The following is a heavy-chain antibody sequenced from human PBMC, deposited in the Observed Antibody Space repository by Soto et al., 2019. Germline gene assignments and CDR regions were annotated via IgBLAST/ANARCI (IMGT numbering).Heavy chain of an antibody. J-gene: IGHJ4*02. CDR3: AKDLGSSGSYHGIYFDS. D-gene: IGHD1-26*01. CDR2: ISGSGGST. CDR1: GFTFSPYA. V-gene: IGHV3-23*01. Sequence: EVQLLESGGGLVQPGGSLRLSCAASGFTFSPYAMNWVRQAPGKGLEWVSTISGSGGSTYYADSVKGRFTISRDNSKNTLYLQTNSLRAEDTALYYCAKDLGSSGSYHGIYFDSWGQGTLVTVSS.